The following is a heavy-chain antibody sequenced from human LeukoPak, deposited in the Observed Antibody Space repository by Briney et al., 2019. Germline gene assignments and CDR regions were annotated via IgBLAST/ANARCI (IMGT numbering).Heavy chain of an antibody. V-gene: IGHV3-23*01. CDR1: GFSFNNYA. J-gene: IGHJ4*02. D-gene: IGHD5-12*01. Sequence: GASLRPSCVASGFSFNNYAMNWVREAPGQGLEWVSLIIGSSGIAFYADSVKGSFTISTDKSKSTVYLQMNSLRSEDTAVYYCVKGAYDYIEIAYFDYWGQGSLVTVPS. CDR3: VKGAYDYIEIAYFDY. CDR2: IIGSSGIA.